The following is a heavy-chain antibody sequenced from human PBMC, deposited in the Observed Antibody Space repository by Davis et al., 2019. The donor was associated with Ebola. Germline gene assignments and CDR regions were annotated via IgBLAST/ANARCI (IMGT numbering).Heavy chain of an antibody. CDR3: ARRPRRDGYNYNY. D-gene: IGHD5-24*01. CDR1: GGSFSGYY. CDR2: INHSGST. V-gene: IGHV4-34*01. Sequence: SETLSLTCAVYGGSFSGYYWSWIRQPPGKGLEWIGEINHSGSTNYNPSLKSRVTISVGTSKNQFSLKLSSVTAADTAVYYCARRPRRDGYNYNYWGQGTLVTVSS. J-gene: IGHJ4*02.